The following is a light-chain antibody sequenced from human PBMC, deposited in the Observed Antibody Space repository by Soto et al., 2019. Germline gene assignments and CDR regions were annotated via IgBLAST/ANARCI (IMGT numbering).Light chain of an antibody. J-gene: IGLJ1*01. Sequence: QLVLTQPPSVSGAPGQRVTISCTGSSSNIGARYDVHWYQHLPGTAPKLLIYGNNNRPSGVPDRFSGSKSGSSASLAITGLQAEEEADYYCQSYDSSLSGSYVFGTGTKLTVL. CDR1: SSNIGARYD. CDR2: GNN. V-gene: IGLV1-40*01. CDR3: QSYDSSLSGSYV.